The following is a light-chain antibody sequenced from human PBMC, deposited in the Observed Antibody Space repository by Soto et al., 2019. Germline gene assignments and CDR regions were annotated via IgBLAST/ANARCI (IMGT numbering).Light chain of an antibody. J-gene: IGKJ5*01. CDR3: QQRSNWPIT. Sequence: EIVLTQSPATLSLSPGERATLSYRASQSVSSYLAFYQQKPGQAPRLLIYDASNRATGIPARFSGSGSGTDFTLTISSLEPEDFAVYYCQQRSNWPITFGQGTRLEIK. CDR2: DAS. V-gene: IGKV3-11*01. CDR1: QSVSSY.